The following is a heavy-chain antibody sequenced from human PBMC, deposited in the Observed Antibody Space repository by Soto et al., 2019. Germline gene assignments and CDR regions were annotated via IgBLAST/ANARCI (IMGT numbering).Heavy chain of an antibody. CDR1: GGTFSSYA. V-gene: IGHV1-69*13. J-gene: IGHJ3*02. CDR2: IIPIFGTA. Sequence: SVKVSCKASGGTFSSYAISWVRQAPGQGLEWMGGIIPIFGTANYAQKFQGRVTITADESTSTAYTELSSLRSEDTAVYYCARDHLRGAFDIWGQGTMVTVSS. D-gene: IGHD3-10*01. CDR3: ARDHLRGAFDI.